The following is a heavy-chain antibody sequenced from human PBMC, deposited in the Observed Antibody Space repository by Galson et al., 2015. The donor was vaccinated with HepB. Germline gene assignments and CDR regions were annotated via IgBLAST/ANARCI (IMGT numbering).Heavy chain of an antibody. CDR1: GYTFTSYY. Sequence: SVKVSCKASGYTFTSYYMHWVRQAPGQGLEWMGIINPSGGSTSYAQKFQGRVTMTRDTSTSTVYMELSSLRSEDTAVYYCARDLQEIVVVPAASRAEGYWGQGTLVTVSS. D-gene: IGHD2-2*01. CDR2: INPSGGST. CDR3: ARDLQEIVVVPAASRAEGY. V-gene: IGHV1-46*01. J-gene: IGHJ4*02.